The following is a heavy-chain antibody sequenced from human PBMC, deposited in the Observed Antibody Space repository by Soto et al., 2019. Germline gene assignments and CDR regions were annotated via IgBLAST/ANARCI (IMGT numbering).Heavy chain of an antibody. CDR3: AKAPIVLMVYAPYFDY. Sequence: GGSLRLSCAASGFTFSTSSMNWVRQAPGKGLEWVSYITSSGSSTSYADSVKGRFTISRDNAKNTLYLQMNSLRAEDTAVYYCAKAPIVLMVYAPYFDYWGQGTLVTVSS. CDR2: ITSSGSST. V-gene: IGHV3-48*01. J-gene: IGHJ4*02. D-gene: IGHD2-8*01. CDR1: GFTFSTSS.